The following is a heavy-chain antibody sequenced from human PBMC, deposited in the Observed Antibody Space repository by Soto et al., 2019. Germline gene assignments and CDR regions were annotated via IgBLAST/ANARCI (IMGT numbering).Heavy chain of an antibody. CDR3: ARWYYSSSWVNAFDI. J-gene: IGHJ3*02. CDR1: GYTFTSYG. D-gene: IGHD6-13*01. CDR2: ISAYNGNT. V-gene: IGHV1-18*01. Sequence: ASVKVSCKASGYTFTSYGISWVRQAPGQGLEWMGWISAYNGNTNYAQKLQGRVTMTTDTSTSTAYMELRSLRSDDTAVFFCARWYYSSSWVNAFDIWGQGTMVNRLL.